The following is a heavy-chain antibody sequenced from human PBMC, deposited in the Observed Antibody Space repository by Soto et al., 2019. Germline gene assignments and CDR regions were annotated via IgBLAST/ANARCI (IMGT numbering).Heavy chain of an antibody. D-gene: IGHD3-10*01. CDR2: IISGGNT. Sequence: EVQLLESGGGLAQPGGSLRLSCAASGFTFSDYDMNWVRQAPGKGLEWVSSIISGGNTYYADSVKGRFTISRDSSKNTLYLQMNSLSGEDTAVYYCAKQGGSGTSYYFASWGQGILVTVSS. V-gene: IGHV3-23*01. CDR1: GFTFSDYD. CDR3: AKQGGSGTSYYFAS. J-gene: IGHJ4*02.